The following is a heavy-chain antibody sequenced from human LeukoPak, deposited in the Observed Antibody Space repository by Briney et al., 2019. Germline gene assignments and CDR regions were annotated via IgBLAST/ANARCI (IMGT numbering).Heavy chain of an antibody. J-gene: IGHJ4*02. CDR1: EFTFARHA. V-gene: IGHV3-23*01. CDR3: AREGGSCTSNSCSDYFDY. D-gene: IGHD5-12*01. CDR2: ISGGGGST. Sequence: PGGSLRLSCAGSEFTFARHALTWVRQAPGKGLEWVSTISGGGGSTHYADSVKGRFTISRDNSKDTVFLQMNNLRVEDTAIYYCAREGGSCTSNSCSDYFDYWGQGTLVTVSS.